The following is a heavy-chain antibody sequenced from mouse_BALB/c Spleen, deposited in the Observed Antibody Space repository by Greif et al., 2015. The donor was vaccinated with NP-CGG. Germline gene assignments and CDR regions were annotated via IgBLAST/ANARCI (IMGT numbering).Heavy chain of an antibody. V-gene: IGHV1-80*01. D-gene: IGHD2-14*01. CDR1: GYAFSSYW. CDR3: ARYYRYVGNWVYYAMDY. Sequence: VQLQQSGAELVRPGSSVKISCKASGYAFSSYWMNWVKQRPGQGLEWIGQIYPGNGDTNYNGKFKGKATLTADKSSSTAYMQLSSLTSEDSAFYFFARYYRYVGNWVYYAMDYWCQVTSVTVSS. CDR2: IYPGNGDT. J-gene: IGHJ4*01.